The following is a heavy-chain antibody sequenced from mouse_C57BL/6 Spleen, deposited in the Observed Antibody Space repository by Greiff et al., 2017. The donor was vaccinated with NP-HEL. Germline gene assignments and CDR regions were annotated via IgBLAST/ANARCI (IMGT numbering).Heavy chain of an antibody. D-gene: IGHD2-4*01. J-gene: IGHJ1*03. CDR3: ARYRYDYHWYFDV. Sequence: QVQLQQPGAELVRPGSSVKLSCKASGYTFTSYWMHWVKQRPIQGLEWIGNIDPSDSETHYNQKFKDKATLTVDKSSSTAYMQLSSLTSEDSAVYYCARYRYDYHWYFDVWGTGTTVTVSS. CDR1: GYTFTSYW. CDR2: IDPSDSET. V-gene: IGHV1-52*01.